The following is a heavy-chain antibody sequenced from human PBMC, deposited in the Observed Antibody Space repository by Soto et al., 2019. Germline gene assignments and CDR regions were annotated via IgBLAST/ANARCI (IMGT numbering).Heavy chain of an antibody. J-gene: IGHJ6*02. Sequence: SETLSLTCTVSGGSISSGDYYWSWIRQPPGKGLEWIGYIYYSGSTYYNPSLKSRVTISVDTSENQFSLKLSSVTAADTAVYYCASTPHGYSYGYLIGMDVWGQGTTVTVSS. CDR3: ASTPHGYSYGYLIGMDV. V-gene: IGHV4-30-4*01. CDR2: IYYSGST. CDR1: GGSISSGDYY. D-gene: IGHD5-18*01.